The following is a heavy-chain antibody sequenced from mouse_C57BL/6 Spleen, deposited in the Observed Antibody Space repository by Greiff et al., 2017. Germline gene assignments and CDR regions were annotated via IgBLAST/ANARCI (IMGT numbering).Heavy chain of an antibody. CDR2: ISSGSSTI. CDR3: ATGTGFDY. CDR1: GFTFSDYG. J-gene: IGHJ2*01. Sequence: VQLKESGGGLVKPGGSLKLSCAASGFTFSDYGMHWVRQAPEKGLEWVAYISSGSSTIYYADTVKGRFTISRDNAKNTLFLQMTSLRSEDTAMYYCATGTGFDYWGQGTTLTVSS. V-gene: IGHV5-17*01. D-gene: IGHD4-1*01.